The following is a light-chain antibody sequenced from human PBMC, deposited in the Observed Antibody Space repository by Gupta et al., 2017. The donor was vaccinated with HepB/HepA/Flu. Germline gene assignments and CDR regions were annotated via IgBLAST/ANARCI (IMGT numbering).Light chain of an antibody. CDR2: NTN. J-gene: IGLJ3*02. CDR1: SGSVSTNDH. V-gene: IGLV8-61*01. Sequence: QTVVTQEPSFSVSPGGTVTLTCGLSSGSVSTNDHPSWYQQTPGQAPLMLYYNTNTRSSGLPDLCAATFLGTTAVTNTTADQADDDAYYYCALYMSGDIVVFGGGTKLTVL. CDR3: ALYMSGDIVV.